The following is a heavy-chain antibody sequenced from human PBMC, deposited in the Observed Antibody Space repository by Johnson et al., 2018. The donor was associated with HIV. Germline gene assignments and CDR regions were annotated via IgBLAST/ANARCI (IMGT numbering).Heavy chain of an antibody. CDR2: IKQDGSEK. CDR3: ARDKCSGGSCYDDDVFDI. Sequence: VHLVESGGGVVQPGRSLSLSCAASGFTFTNYAMYWVRQAPGKGLEWVANIKQDGSEKYYVESVKGRFTISRDNAKNSLDLQMNSLRAEDTAVYYCARDKCSGGSCYDDDVFDIWGQGTMVTVSS. V-gene: IGHV3-7*01. CDR1: GFTFTNYA. D-gene: IGHD2-15*01. J-gene: IGHJ3*02.